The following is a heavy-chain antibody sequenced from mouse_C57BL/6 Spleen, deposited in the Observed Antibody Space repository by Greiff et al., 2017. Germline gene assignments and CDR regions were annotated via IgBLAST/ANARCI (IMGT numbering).Heavy chain of an antibody. J-gene: IGHJ4*01. CDR3: TRSYSNLYYAMDY. Sequence: VQLQQSGAELVRPGASVTLSCKASGYTFTDYEMHWVKQTPVHGLEWIGAIDPDTGGTAYNQKFKGKAILTADKSSSTAYMELRSLTSEDSAVYYCTRSYSNLYYAMDYWGQGTSVTVSS. D-gene: IGHD2-5*01. CDR1: GYTFTDYE. V-gene: IGHV1-15*01. CDR2: IDPDTGGT.